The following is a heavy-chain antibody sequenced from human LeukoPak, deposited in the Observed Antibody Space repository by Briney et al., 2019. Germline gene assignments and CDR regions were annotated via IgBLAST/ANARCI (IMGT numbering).Heavy chain of an antibody. CDR1: GYTFTGYY. J-gene: IGHJ5*02. D-gene: IGHD4-17*01. CDR2: INPNSGRT. V-gene: IGHV1-2*02. CDR3: ARPFTVTGNWFDP. Sequence: ASVTVSCKASGYTFTGYYMHWVRQAPGQGLEGMGWINPNSGRTNDAQKFQGRVTMTRDTSISTAYMELSRLRSADTAAYYCARPFTVTGNWFDPWGQGTLVTVSS.